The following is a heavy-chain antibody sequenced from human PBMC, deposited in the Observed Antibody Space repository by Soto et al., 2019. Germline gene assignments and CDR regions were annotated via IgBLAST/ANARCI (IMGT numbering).Heavy chain of an antibody. CDR3: AKDRTVGLDRVCYMDV. V-gene: IGHV3-30*18. CDR2: ISYDGSNK. CDR1: GFTFSSYG. Sequence: GGSLRLSCAASGFTFSSYGMHWVRQAPGKGLEWVAVISYDGSNKYYADSVKGRFTISRDNSKNTLYLQMNSLRAEDTAVYYCAKDRTVGLDRVCYMDVWGKGTTVTVS. J-gene: IGHJ6*03. D-gene: IGHD4-17*01.